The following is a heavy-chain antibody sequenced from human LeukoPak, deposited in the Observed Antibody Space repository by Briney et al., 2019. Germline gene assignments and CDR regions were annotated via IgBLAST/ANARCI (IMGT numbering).Heavy chain of an antibody. CDR1: GFTFSSYA. Sequence: GGSLRLSCAASGFTFSSYAMSWVRQAPGKGLEWVSVIYSGGSTYYADSVKGRFTISRDNSKNTLYLQMNSLRAEDTAVYYCAKRMWPGTTYYYYGMDVWGQGTTVTVSS. V-gene: IGHV3-23*03. CDR2: IYSGGST. D-gene: IGHD1-7*01. J-gene: IGHJ6*02. CDR3: AKRMWPGTTYYYYGMDV.